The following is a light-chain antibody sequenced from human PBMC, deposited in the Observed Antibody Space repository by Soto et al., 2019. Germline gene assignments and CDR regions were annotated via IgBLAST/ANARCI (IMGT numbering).Light chain of an antibody. CDR1: QSVSSY. J-gene: IGKJ1*01. V-gene: IGKV3-11*01. CDR3: QQRSNWPPVWT. CDR2: DAS. Sequence: EIALTQSPATLSLSPGERATLSCRASQSVSSYLAWYQQKPGQAPRLLIYDASNRATGIPARFSGSGSGTDFTLTISSLEPEDFAVYYCQQRSNWPPVWTFGQGTKVDIK.